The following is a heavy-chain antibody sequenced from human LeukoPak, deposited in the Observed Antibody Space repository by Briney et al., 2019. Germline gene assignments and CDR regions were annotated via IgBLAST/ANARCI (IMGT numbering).Heavy chain of an antibody. CDR1: GFTFSNYG. CDR3: AKDYWYSGAFPQPAIS. V-gene: IGHV3-23*01. J-gene: IGHJ5*02. D-gene: IGHD1-26*01. Sequence: PGGSLRLSCAASGFTFSNYGMSWVRQAPGKGLEWVSGIRGSGENTYYADSVKGRFTISRDNSKNTLYLQMKSLRAEDTAFYYCAKDYWYSGAFPQPAISWGQGTLVTVSS. CDR2: IRGSGENT.